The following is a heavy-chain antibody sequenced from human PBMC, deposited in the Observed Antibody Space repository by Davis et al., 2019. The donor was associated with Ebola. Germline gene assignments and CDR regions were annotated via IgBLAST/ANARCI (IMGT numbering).Heavy chain of an antibody. J-gene: IGHJ4*02. V-gene: IGHV3-7*03. CDR2: IKQDGSEK. Sequence: GGSLRLSCAASGFTFSSYWMSWVRQAPGKGLEWVGNIKQDGSEKFYVDSVKGRFTISRDNSKNTLYLQMNSLRAEDTAVYYCAKAEVAVAGTFDYWGQGTLVTVSS. CDR1: GFTFSSYW. CDR3: AKAEVAVAGTFDY. D-gene: IGHD6-19*01.